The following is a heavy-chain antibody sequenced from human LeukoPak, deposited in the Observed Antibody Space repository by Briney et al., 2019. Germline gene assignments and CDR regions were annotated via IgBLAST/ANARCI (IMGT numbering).Heavy chain of an antibody. J-gene: IGHJ3*02. CDR3: AREDAVVAFDI. CDR2: ISSSGSTI. CDR1: GFTFSDYY. Sequence: GGSLRLSCAASGFTFSDYYMSWIRQAPGKGLEWVSYISSSGSTIYYADSVKGRFTNSRDNAKNSLYLQMNSLRAEDTAVYYCAREDAVVAFDIWGQGTMVTVSS. V-gene: IGHV3-11*04. D-gene: IGHD2-21*01.